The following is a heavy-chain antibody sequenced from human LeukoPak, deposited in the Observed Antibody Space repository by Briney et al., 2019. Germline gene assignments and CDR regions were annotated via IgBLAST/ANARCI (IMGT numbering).Heavy chain of an antibody. CDR3: ARVARCTSCFDVDY. Sequence: PSETLSLTCAVSGGSFSGYYWSWIRQPPGKGLEWIGEINHSGSTNYNPSLKSRVTISVDTSKNQFSLKLSSVTAADTAVYYCARVARCTSCFDVDYWGQGTLVTVSS. J-gene: IGHJ4*02. CDR1: GGSFSGYY. V-gene: IGHV4-34*01. CDR2: INHSGST. D-gene: IGHD2-2*01.